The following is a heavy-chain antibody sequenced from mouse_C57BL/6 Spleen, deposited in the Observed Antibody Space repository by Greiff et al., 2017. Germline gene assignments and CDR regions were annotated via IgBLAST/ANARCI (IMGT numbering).Heavy chain of an antibody. D-gene: IGHD2-10*01. V-gene: IGHV1-59*01. CDR3: ASLLLYFDY. J-gene: IGHJ2*01. CDR2: IDPSDSYT. Sequence: QVQLQQPGAELVRPGTSVKLSCKASGYTFTSYWMHWVKQRPGQGLEWIGVIDPSDSYTNYNQKFKGKATLTVDTSSSTAYMQLSSLTSEDSAVYYCASLLLYFDYWGQGTTLTVSS. CDR1: GYTFTSYW.